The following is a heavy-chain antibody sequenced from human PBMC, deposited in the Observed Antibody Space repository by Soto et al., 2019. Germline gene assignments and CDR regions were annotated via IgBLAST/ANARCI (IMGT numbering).Heavy chain of an antibody. Sequence: SETLSLTCTVSGGSFNTGGYYWSWVRQRPEKGLEWIGYVYDSGHTYYNPSLKSRPAISLDTSKSQFSLKLPSVTAADTALYFCARMPFGAFDYWGQGILVTVSS. CDR2: VYDSGHT. CDR3: ARMPFGAFDY. CDR1: GGSFNTGGYY. V-gene: IGHV4-31*03. D-gene: IGHD3-3*01. J-gene: IGHJ4*02.